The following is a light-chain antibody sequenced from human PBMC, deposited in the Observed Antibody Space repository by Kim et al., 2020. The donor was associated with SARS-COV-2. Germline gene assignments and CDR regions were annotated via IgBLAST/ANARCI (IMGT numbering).Light chain of an antibody. V-gene: IGLV7-43*01. CDR2: GTT. Sequence: QAVVTQEPSLTVSPGGTVTLTCSSSTGAVTSAYYPNWFQQKPGQAPRALIYGTTNKHSWTPARFSGSLLGGKAALTLSGVQPEDGAEYYCLLYYSGTWVFGGGTQPTVL. J-gene: IGLJ3*02. CDR3: LLYYSGTWV. CDR1: TGAVTSAYY.